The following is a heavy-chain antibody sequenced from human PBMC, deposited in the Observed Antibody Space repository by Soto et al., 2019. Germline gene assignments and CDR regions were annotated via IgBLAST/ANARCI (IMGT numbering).Heavy chain of an antibody. CDR2: IYSGGST. CDR1: GFTVSSNY. J-gene: IGHJ6*02. D-gene: IGHD5-18*01. V-gene: IGHV3-53*01. CDR3: ARSRYSWKSYYYYGMDV. Sequence: PGGSLRLSCAASGFTVSSNYMSWVRQAPGKGLEWVSVIYSGGSTYYADSVKGRFTISRDNSKNTLYLQMNSLRAEDTAVYYCARSRYSWKSYYYYGMDVWGHGTTVTVSS.